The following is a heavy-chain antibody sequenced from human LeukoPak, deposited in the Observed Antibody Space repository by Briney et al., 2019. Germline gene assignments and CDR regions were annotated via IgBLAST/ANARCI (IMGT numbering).Heavy chain of an antibody. Sequence: ASETLSLTCTVSGGSISSSSYYWGWIRQPPGKGLEWIGSIYYSGNTYYNPSLKSRITISVDTSKNHFSLKLTSVTAADTAVYYCARARPSIDAFDTWGQGTMVTVSS. J-gene: IGHJ3*02. D-gene: IGHD2-2*01. CDR3: ARARPSIDAFDT. CDR1: GGSISSSSYY. V-gene: IGHV4-39*02. CDR2: IYYSGNT.